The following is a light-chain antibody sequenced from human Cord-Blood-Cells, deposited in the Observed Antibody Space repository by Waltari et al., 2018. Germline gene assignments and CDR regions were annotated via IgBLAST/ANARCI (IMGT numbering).Light chain of an antibody. CDR2: WAS. Sequence: DIVMTQSPDSLAASLGERATINCKSSQSVLYSSNNKNYLAWYQQKPGQPPKLLIYWASTRESGVPDRFSGSGSGTDFTLTISSLQAEDVAVYYCQQYYSTLLYTFGQGTKLEIK. V-gene: IGKV4-1*01. CDR1: QSVLYSSNNKNY. CDR3: QQYYSTLLYT. J-gene: IGKJ2*01.